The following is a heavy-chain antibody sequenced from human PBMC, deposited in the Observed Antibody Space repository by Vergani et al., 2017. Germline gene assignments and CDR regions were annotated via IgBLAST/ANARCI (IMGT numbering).Heavy chain of an antibody. V-gene: IGHV1-69*02. J-gene: IGHJ4*02. CDR2: IIPILGIA. CDR3: ARGYNWNYPDY. Sequence: QVQLVQSGAEVKKPGSSVKVSCKASGGTFSSYTISWVRQAPGQGLEWMGRIIPILGIANYAQKFQGRVTITADKSTSTAYMELSSLRSEDTAVYYCARGYNWNYPDYWGQGTLVTVSS. CDR1: GGTFSSYT. D-gene: IGHD1-20*01.